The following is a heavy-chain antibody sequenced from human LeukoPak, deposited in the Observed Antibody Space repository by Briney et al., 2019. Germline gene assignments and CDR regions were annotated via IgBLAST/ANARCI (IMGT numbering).Heavy chain of an antibody. CDR2: INHSGST. CDR3: AGGEEYYYDSSGYSPPDY. V-gene: IGHV4-34*01. CDR1: GGSFSGYY. D-gene: IGHD3-22*01. J-gene: IGHJ4*02. Sequence: SETLSLTCAVYGGSFSGYYWSWIRQPPGKGLEWIGEINHSGSTNYNPSLKSRVTISVDTSKNQFSLKLSSVTAADTAVYYCAGGEEYYYDSSGYSPPDYWGQGTLVTVSS.